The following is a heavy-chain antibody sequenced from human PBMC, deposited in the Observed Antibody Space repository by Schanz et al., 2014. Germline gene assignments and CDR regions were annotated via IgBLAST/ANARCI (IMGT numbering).Heavy chain of an antibody. D-gene: IGHD3-22*01. CDR3: AREVGLYDRGWFDP. Sequence: QVQLIQSGAEVKKPGASVKVSCTASGYTFTSYDINWVRQAPGQGLEWMGRIIPIHGIVNYAQRFQDRVRITADKSTSTAYMELSSLRSDDTAVYYCAREVGLYDRGWFDPWGQGTLVTVSS. CDR2: IIPIHGIV. J-gene: IGHJ5*02. CDR1: GYTFTSYD. V-gene: IGHV1-69*09.